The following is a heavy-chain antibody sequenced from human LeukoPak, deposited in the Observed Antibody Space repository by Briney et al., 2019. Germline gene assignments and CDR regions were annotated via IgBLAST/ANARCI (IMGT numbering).Heavy chain of an antibody. CDR3: ATSRGSGSYFDAFDI. V-gene: IGHV1-69*04. Sequence: ASVKVSCKASGGTFSSYAISWVRQAPGQGLEWMGRIIPILGIANYAQKFQGRVTITADKSTSTAYMELSSLRSEDTAVYYCATSRGSGSYFDAFDIWGQGTMVTVSS. D-gene: IGHD3-10*01. CDR2: IIPILGIA. J-gene: IGHJ3*02. CDR1: GGTFSSYA.